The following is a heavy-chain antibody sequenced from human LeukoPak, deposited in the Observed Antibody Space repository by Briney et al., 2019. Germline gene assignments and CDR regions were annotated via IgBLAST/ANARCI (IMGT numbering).Heavy chain of an antibody. V-gene: IGHV3-30*02. CDR2: ILYDGSKQ. Sequence: GGSRRLSCAASGFTFNNFGMHWGRQSPGKGLEWVAFILYDGSKQHYADSVRGRFTVSRDNARSTLSLQMNSLRPDDTAIYYCAKESRAYDSSAYYGNWGQGTLVTVSS. J-gene: IGHJ4*02. CDR3: AKESRAYDSSAYYGN. CDR1: GFTFNNFG. D-gene: IGHD3-22*01.